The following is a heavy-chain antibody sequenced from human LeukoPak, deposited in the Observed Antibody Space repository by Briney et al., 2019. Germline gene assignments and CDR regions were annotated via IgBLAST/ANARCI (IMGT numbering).Heavy chain of an antibody. J-gene: IGHJ4*02. D-gene: IGHD3-22*01. CDR2: INPSGGST. CDR1: GYTFTRYY. V-gene: IGHV1-46*01. Sequence: ASVEVSCKASGYTFTRYYINWVRQAPGQGLERMGIINPSGGSTTYAQKFQGRVTMTRDTSTSTVYMELISLRSEDTAVYYCARSGGYYDSSQDRGQGTLVTVSS. CDR3: ARSGGYYDSSQD.